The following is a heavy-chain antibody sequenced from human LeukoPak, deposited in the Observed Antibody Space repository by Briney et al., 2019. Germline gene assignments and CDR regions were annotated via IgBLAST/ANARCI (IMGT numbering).Heavy chain of an antibody. CDR2: ISWNSDFI. D-gene: IGHD3-10*01. Sequence: RSLRLSCAASGFNFDDYTMHWVRQPPGKGLEWVSGISWNSDFIVYGDSVKGRFTISRDNAKNSLYLQMNSLRAEDTALYYCAKSHGAGRYYPLEYWGQGTLLTVSS. CDR3: AKSHGAGRYYPLEY. J-gene: IGHJ4*02. V-gene: IGHV3-9*01. CDR1: GFNFDDYT.